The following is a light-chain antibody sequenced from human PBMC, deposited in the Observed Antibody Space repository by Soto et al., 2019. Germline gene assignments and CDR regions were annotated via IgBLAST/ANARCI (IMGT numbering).Light chain of an antibody. V-gene: IGLV1-40*01. J-gene: IGLJ3*02. CDR1: SSNIGADFD. CDR2: HNN. Sequence: QSVLTQPPSVSGAPGQRVTISCTGSSSNIGADFDVHWYQHLPGTAPKLLISHNNNRPSGVPDRFSGSKSGTSASLAITGLQAEDEAVYYCQSRDSRRSSSWVFGGGTKLTVL. CDR3: QSRDSRRSSSWV.